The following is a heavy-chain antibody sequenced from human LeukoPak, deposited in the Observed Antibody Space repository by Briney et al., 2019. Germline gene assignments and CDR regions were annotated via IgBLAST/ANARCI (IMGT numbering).Heavy chain of an antibody. D-gene: IGHD2-8*01. V-gene: IGHV3-73*01. CDR3: TRQVFHFDY. J-gene: IGHJ4*02. CDR1: GFTFSGSA. Sequence: GGSLRLSCAASGFTFSGSATHWVRQASGKGLEWVGRIRSKANSYATAYAASVKGRFTISRDDSKNTAYLQMNSLKTEDTAVYYCTRQVFHFDYWGQGTLVTVSS. CDR2: IRSKANSYAT.